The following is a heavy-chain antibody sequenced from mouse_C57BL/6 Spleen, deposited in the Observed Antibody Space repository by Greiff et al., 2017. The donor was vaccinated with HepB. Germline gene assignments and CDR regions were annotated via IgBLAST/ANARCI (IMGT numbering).Heavy chain of an antibody. D-gene: IGHD1-1*01. CDR2: IYPGSGNT. CDR3: ARSSPYYYGSSYFDY. Sequence: VQLQQSGPELVKPGASVKISCKASGYSFTSYYIHWVKQRPGQGLEWIGWIYPGSGNTKYNEKFKGKATLTADTSSSTAYMQLSSLTSEDSAVYYCARSSPYYYGSSYFDYWGQGTTLTVSS. J-gene: IGHJ2*01. V-gene: IGHV1-66*01. CDR1: GYSFTSYY.